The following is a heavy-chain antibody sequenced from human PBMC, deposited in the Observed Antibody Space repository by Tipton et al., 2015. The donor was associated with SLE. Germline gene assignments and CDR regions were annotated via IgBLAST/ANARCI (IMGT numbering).Heavy chain of an antibody. J-gene: IGHJ4*02. CDR1: GFSFSTYW. CDR2: INTDGRST. V-gene: IGHV3-74*01. D-gene: IGHD1-26*01. Sequence: SLRLSCAASGFSFSTYWMHWVRQAPGKGLVWVSRINTDGRSTSYADSVKGRFTISRDNFQNTLYLQMNSLRDEDTATYYCAKDRRGSYTPSLFDLWGQGMLVTVSS. CDR3: AKDRRGSYTPSLFDL.